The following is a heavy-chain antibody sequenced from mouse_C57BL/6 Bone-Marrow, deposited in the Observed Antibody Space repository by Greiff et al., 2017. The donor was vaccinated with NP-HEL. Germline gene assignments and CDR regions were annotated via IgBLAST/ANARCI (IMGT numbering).Heavy chain of an antibody. V-gene: IGHV7-1*01. CDR1: GFTFSDFY. J-gene: IGHJ1*03. Sequence: EVKLEESGGGLVQSGRSLRLSCATSGFTFSDFYMEWVRQAPGKGLEWIAASRNKANDYTTEYSASVKGRFIVSRDTSQSILYLQMNALRAEDTAIYYCARDPGFDWYFDVWGTGTTVTVSS. D-gene: IGHD4-1*01. CDR2: SRNKANDYTT. CDR3: ARDPGFDWYFDV.